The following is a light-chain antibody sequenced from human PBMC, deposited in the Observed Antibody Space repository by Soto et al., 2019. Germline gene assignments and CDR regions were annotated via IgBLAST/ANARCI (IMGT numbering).Light chain of an antibody. Sequence: EIVMTQSPATLSVSPGESATLSCRASQSVSNNLAWYQQKPGQAPRLLIYVASARATGIPARFSGSGSGTEFTLTISSLQSEDFAVYYCQQYNNWPLTFGGGTKVEIK. CDR1: QSVSNN. CDR2: VAS. J-gene: IGKJ4*01. V-gene: IGKV3-15*01. CDR3: QQYNNWPLT.